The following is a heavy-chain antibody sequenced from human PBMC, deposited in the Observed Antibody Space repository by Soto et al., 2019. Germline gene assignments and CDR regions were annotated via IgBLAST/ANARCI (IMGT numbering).Heavy chain of an antibody. V-gene: IGHV4-39*01. Sequence: PETLSLTCSVSGVSISNTTYYWGWIRQPPGKGLEWVGTIYFSGSTFYNPSLKSRVTISIDTSKNQFSLRLSSVTAADTAVYYCARHGSYWGQGTLVTVSS. J-gene: IGHJ4*02. CDR3: ARHGSY. CDR2: IYFSGST. CDR1: GVSISNTTYY.